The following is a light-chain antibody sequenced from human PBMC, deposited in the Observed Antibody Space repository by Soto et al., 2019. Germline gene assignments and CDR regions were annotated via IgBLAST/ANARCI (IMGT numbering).Light chain of an antibody. CDR1: SSDVGGHNY. Sequence: QSALSQPASVSGSPGQSITISCTGTSSDVGGHNYVSWYQQHPGKAPKLMIYIVTTRPSGVSTRFSGSKSGNTASLTISGPQAEDEADYYCSSYTASGTLVFGGGTKLTVL. J-gene: IGLJ2*01. CDR2: IVT. CDR3: SSYTASGTLV. V-gene: IGLV2-14*03.